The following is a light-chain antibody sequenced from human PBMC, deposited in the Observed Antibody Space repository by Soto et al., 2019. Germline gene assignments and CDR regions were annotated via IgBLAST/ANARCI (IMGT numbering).Light chain of an antibody. V-gene: IGKV1-39*01. CDR2: GAS. CDR1: QSITIY. Sequence: DIQMTQSPSSLSASVGDRVTITCRASQSITIYLNWYQQQPGKAPRLLIYGASTLQTGVPSRFSGSGSMTDFTLTISDLQPADFATYYGQQTYTAPRTFGQGTKVDI. J-gene: IGKJ1*01. CDR3: QQTYTAPRT.